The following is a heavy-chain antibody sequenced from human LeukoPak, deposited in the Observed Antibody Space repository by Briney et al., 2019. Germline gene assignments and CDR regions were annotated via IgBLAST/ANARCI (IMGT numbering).Heavy chain of an antibody. J-gene: IGHJ6*02. CDR1: GYTFTSYG. Sequence: ASVKVFCRASGYTFTSYGISWVGRAPGEGREGMGWISAYNGNTNYAQKLQGRVTMTTHTSTSTAYMELRSLRSDDTAVYYCARAHNLYGGMDVWGQGTTVTVSS. CDR3: ARAHNLYGGMDV. V-gene: IGHV1-18*01. CDR2: ISAYNGNT. D-gene: IGHD1-14*01.